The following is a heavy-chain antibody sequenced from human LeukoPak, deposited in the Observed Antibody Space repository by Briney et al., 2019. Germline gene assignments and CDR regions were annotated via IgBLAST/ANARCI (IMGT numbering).Heavy chain of an antibody. CDR3: ARDMIGGIPDYIDY. CDR2: IKQDGSEK. CDR1: GFNFSIYW. V-gene: IGHV3-7*01. Sequence: PGGSLRLSCAASGFNFSIYWMSWVRQAPGKGLEWVANIKQDGSEKYYVDSVRGRFTISRDNSRSTLYLQMNSLRLDDTALYFCARDMIGGIPDYIDYWGQGTLVTLSS. D-gene: IGHD3-16*01. J-gene: IGHJ4*02.